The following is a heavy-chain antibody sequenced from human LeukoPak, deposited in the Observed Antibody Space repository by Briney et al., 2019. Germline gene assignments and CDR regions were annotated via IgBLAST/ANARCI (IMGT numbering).Heavy chain of an antibody. J-gene: IGHJ6*02. D-gene: IGHD5-18*01. V-gene: IGHV4-59*01. Sequence: SETLSLTCTVSGGSISSYYWSWIRQPPGKGLEWIGYIYYSGSTNYNPSLKSRVTISVDTSKNQFSLKLSSVTAADTAVYYCARRAAMVPYFLGMDVWGQGTTVTVSS. CDR1: GGSISSYY. CDR3: ARRAAMVPYFLGMDV. CDR2: IYYSGST.